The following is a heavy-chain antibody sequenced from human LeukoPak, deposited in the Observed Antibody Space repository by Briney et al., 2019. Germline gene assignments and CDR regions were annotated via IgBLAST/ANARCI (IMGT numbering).Heavy chain of an antibody. J-gene: IGHJ5*02. CDR3: ARDYIIAAAGPFDQ. CDR1: GFTFSSYG. CDR2: IWYDGSNK. Sequence: GRSLRLSCAASGFTFSSYGMHWVRQAPGKGLEWVAVIWYDGSNKYYADSVKGRFTISRDNSKNTLYLQMNSLRAEDTAVYYYARDYIIAAAGPFDQGGQGTLVTVSS. D-gene: IGHD6-13*01. V-gene: IGHV3-33*01.